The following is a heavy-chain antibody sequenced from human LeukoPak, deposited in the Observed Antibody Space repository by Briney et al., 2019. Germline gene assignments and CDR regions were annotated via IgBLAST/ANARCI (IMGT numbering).Heavy chain of an antibody. D-gene: IGHD2-2*01. CDR3: AKSIGTSYIYYFDY. CDR1: GFTFNTYW. CDR2: IKEDGSEK. V-gene: IGHV3-7*03. J-gene: IGHJ4*02. Sequence: GGSLRLSCAASGFTFNTYWMTWVRQAPGQGLEWVADIKEDGSEKYYVDSVKGRFTISRDNAKNSLFLQMNSLRAEDTAVYYCAKSIGTSYIYYFDYWGQGTLVTVSS.